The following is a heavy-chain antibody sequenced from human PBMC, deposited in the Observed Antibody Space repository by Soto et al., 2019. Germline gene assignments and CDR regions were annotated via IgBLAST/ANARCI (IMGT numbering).Heavy chain of an antibody. D-gene: IGHD6-13*01. J-gene: IGHJ6*03. V-gene: IGHV4-4*02. CDR3: ARASSSSWYDYYYYMDV. CDR2: IYHSGST. Sequence: SETLSLTCAVSSFSISSSNWWSWVRQPPGKGLEWIGEIYHSGSTNYNPSLKSRVTISVDKSKNQFSLKLSSVTAADTAVYYCARASSSSWYDYYYYMDVWGKGTTVTVSS. CDR1: SFSISSSNW.